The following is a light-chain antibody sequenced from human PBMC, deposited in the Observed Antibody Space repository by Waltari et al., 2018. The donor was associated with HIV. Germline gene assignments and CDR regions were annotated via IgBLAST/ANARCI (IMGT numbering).Light chain of an antibody. CDR2: DDS. V-gene: IGLV3-21*02. Sequence: SYVLTQPPSLSVAPGQTARITCGGDIGSKRVHWYQQKPGHAPVVVVHDDSDRPSGIPERFSGSKSGNAATLAISRVEAGDEADYYCQVWDSSTEHPYVFGPGTKVTVL. CDR3: QVWDSSTEHPYV. J-gene: IGLJ1*01. CDR1: IGSKR.